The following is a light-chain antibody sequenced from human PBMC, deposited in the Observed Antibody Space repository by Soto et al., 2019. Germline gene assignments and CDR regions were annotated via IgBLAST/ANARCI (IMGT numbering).Light chain of an antibody. V-gene: IGKV3-15*01. J-gene: IGKJ1*01. Sequence: EIVMTQSPATLSVSPGERATLSCRASQSVSSNLAWYQKKPGQAPRLLIYGASTRATGIPTRFSGSGSGTEFTLTISSLQSEDFAVYYCQQYNNWWTLGQGTRVEIK. CDR1: QSVSSN. CDR2: GAS. CDR3: QQYNNWWT.